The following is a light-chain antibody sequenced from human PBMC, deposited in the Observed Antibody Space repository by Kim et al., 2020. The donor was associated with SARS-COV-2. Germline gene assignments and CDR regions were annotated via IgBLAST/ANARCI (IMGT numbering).Light chain of an antibody. V-gene: IGKV3-11*01. CDR2: DAS. J-gene: IGKJ4*01. CDR1: RSISSY. CDR3: KQRTDWTLT. Sequence: LSPGKRASTASRASRSISSYLGWYQQQPGQAPRLLIYDASNRATGIPARFSGIGSGTDFTLTINSLEPEDVAVYYCKQRTDWTLTFGGGTKVDIK.